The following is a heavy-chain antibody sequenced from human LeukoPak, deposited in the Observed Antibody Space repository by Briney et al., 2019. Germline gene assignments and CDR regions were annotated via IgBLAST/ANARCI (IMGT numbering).Heavy chain of an antibody. V-gene: IGHV3-21*06. CDR2: ISTSSSYI. CDR3: ARVPGTGTFHFGN. D-gene: IGHD1-1*01. CDR1: GFTFSRYS. Sequence: GGSLRLSCAASGFTFSRYSMNWVRQAPGKGLEWVSSISTSSSYIYYADSVKGRFTISRDNAKNSLFLQMNSLRAEDTAVYYCARVPGTGTFHFGNWGQGALVTVSS. J-gene: IGHJ4*02.